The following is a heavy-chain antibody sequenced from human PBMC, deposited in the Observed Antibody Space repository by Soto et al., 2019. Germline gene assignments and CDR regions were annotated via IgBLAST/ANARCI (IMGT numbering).Heavy chain of an antibody. CDR3: ARSSYYEAL. J-gene: IGHJ4*02. Sequence: EVQLVESGGGLVKPGGSLRLSCAASGFSFSTYRMTWVRQAPGKGLEWVSSISSSSVNIYYADSVKGRVTISRDNAKKAVYLQMNGLRGEDTAIYSGARSSYYEALWGQGTLVTVSS. V-gene: IGHV3-21*01. CDR2: ISSSSVNI. CDR1: GFSFSTYR. D-gene: IGHD3-16*01.